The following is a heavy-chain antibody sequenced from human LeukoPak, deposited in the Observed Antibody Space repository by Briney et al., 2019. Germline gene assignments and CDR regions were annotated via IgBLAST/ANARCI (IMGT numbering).Heavy chain of an antibody. CDR3: ARSGGDYGDYGDRQPPFCP. CDR1: GFTVSNNY. Sequence: PGGSLRLSCAASGFTVSNNYMNWVRQAPGKGLEWVSVIYSGGSTSYADSVKGRFTISRDNSRNTVSLQMNTLRAEDTAVYYCARSGGDYGDYGDRQPPFCPWGQGTLVTVSS. J-gene: IGHJ5*02. CDR2: IYSGGST. V-gene: IGHV3-66*01. D-gene: IGHD4-17*01.